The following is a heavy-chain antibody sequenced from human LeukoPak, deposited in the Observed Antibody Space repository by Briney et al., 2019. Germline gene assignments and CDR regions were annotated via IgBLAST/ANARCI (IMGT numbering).Heavy chain of an antibody. CDR1: GFTFSNYA. D-gene: IGHD3-9*01. J-gene: IGHJ4*02. Sequence: GGSLRLSCAASGFTFSNYAMSWVRQAPGKGLEGASAITGSGGNTYYADSVKGRFTISRDNSKNTVFLQMNSLRAEDTAVYYCAKWGDYDVLTGYYVSDYWGQGTLVTVSS. V-gene: IGHV3-23*01. CDR3: AKWGDYDVLTGYYVSDY. CDR2: ITGSGGNT.